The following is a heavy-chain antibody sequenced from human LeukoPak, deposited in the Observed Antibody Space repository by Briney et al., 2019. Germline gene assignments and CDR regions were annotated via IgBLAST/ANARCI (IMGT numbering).Heavy chain of an antibody. J-gene: IGHJ6*03. CDR2: VYTSGST. Sequence: SQTLSLTCTVSGDSISSGSYYWSWIRQPAGKGLEWIGRVYTSGSTHYNPSLKSRVTISVDTSKNQFSLKLNSVPAADTAVYYCARGTTSYMDVWGKGTTVTVSS. CDR3: ARGTTSYMDV. D-gene: IGHD2/OR15-2a*01. V-gene: IGHV4-61*02. CDR1: GDSISSGSYY.